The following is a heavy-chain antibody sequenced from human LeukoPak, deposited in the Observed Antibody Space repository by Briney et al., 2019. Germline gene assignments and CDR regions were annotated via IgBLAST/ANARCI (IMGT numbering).Heavy chain of an antibody. V-gene: IGHV3-23*01. J-gene: IGHJ4*02. CDR2: ISGSGGST. D-gene: IGHD3-22*01. CDR3: AKDRDYYDSSGYYYGFDY. CDR1: GFTFSSYG. Sequence: GGSLRLSCAASGFTFSSYGMSWVRQAPGKGLEWVSAISGSGGSTYYADSVKGRFTISRDNSKNTLYLQMNSLRAEDTAVYYCAKDRDYYDSSGYYYGFDYWGQGTLVTVSS.